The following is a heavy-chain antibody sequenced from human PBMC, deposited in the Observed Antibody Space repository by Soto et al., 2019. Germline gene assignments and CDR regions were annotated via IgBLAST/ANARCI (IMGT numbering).Heavy chain of an antibody. V-gene: IGHV3-23*01. CDR3: AKEGNMARGVDYFDY. J-gene: IGHJ4*02. CDR2: ISGSGGTT. Sequence: PGGSLRLSCAASGFTFSSYAMTWVRQAAGKGLEWVSTISGSGGTTYYADSVKGRFTISRDNSKNTPYLQMNSLRAEDTAVYYCAKEGNMARGVDYFDYWGQGTLVTVSS. CDR1: GFTFSSYA. D-gene: IGHD3-10*01.